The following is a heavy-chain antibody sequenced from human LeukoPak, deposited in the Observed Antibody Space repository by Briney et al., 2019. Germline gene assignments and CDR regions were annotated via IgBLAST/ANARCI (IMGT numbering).Heavy chain of an antibody. D-gene: IGHD1-14*01. CDR2: IWYDGSNE. V-gene: IGHV3-33*01. CDR1: GITFSSFG. J-gene: IGHJ5*02. Sequence: GGSLRLSCVASGITFSSFGMHWVRQAPGKGLEWVAFIWYDGSNEYYADSVKGRFTISRDNSKNTLYLHMNSLRAEDTAVYYCARDSPLTAGPFDPWGQGTLVTVSS. CDR3: ARDSPLTAGPFDP.